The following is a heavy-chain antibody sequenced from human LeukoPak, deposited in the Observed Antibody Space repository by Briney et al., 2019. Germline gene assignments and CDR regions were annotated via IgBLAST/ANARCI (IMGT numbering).Heavy chain of an antibody. CDR3: VRGPYSYDSSGCFDY. D-gene: IGHD3-22*01. CDR1: GGSFSGYY. CDR2: INHSGST. Sequence: SETLSLTCAVYGGSFSGYYWSRIRQPPGKGLEWIGEINHSGSTNYNPSLKSRVTISVDTSKNQFSLKLSSVTAADTAVYYCVRGPYSYDSSGCFDYWGQGTLVTVSS. V-gene: IGHV4-34*01. J-gene: IGHJ4*02.